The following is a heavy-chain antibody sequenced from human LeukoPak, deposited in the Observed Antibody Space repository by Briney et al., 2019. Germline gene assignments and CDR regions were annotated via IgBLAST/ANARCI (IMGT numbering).Heavy chain of an antibody. V-gene: IGHV4-34*01. J-gene: IGHJ4*02. CDR3: ARGGPGKEGAPYYFDY. Sequence: SETLSLTCAVYGGSFSGYYWSWIRQPPGKGLEWIGEINHSGSTNYNPSLKSRVTISVDTSKNQFSLKLSSVTAADTAVYYCARGGPGKEGAPYYFDYWGQGTLVTVSS. D-gene: IGHD1-26*01. CDR2: INHSGST. CDR1: GGSFSGYY.